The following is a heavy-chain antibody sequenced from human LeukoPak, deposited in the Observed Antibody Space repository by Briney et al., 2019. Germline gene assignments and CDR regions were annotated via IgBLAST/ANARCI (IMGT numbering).Heavy chain of an antibody. CDR2: IYTSGST. V-gene: IGHV4-61*02. CDR3: ARDYRDADAFDI. J-gene: IGHJ3*02. D-gene: IGHD3-16*02. CDR1: GGSISTGTYY. Sequence: TSETLSLTCTVSGGSISTGTYYWSWIRQPAGKGLEWIGRIYTSGSTHYNPSLRSRVTISVDTSKNQFSLKLSSVTAADTAVYYCARDYRDADAFDIWGQGTMVTVSS.